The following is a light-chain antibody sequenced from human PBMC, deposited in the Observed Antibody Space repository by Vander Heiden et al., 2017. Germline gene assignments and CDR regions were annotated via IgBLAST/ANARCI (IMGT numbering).Light chain of an antibody. CDR3: QQYGSSRT. CDR1: QSISSSY. J-gene: IGKJ1*01. V-gene: IGKV3-20*01. CDR2: GAS. Sequence: EIVFTQSPGTLSLSPGERATLSCRASQSISSSYLAWYQQKPGQAPRLLIYGASSRAAGIPDRFSGSGSGTDFTLTISRLEPEDFAVYYCQQYGSSRTFGQVTKVEIK.